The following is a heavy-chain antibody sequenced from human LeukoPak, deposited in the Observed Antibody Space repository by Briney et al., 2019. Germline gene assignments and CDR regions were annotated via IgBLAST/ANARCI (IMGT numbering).Heavy chain of an antibody. CDR3: ARSGSNYYTDWFDP. CDR1: GGSFSGYY. Sequence: SETLSLTCAVYGGSFSGYYWSWIRQPPGKGLEWIGEINHSGSTNYNPSLKSRVTISVDTSKNQFSLKLSSVTAADTAVYYCARSGSNYYTDWFDPWGQGTLVTVSS. CDR2: INHSGST. J-gene: IGHJ5*02. D-gene: IGHD3-10*01. V-gene: IGHV4-34*01.